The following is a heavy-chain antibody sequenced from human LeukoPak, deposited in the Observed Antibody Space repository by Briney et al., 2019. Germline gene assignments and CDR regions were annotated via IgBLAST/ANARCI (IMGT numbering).Heavy chain of an antibody. CDR2: IRYDGNNK. Sequence: PGGSLRLSCAASGFTFSSYGMHWVRQAPGKGQEWVAFIRYDGNNKQYAESVKGRFTISRDNSKNTLYLQMNSLRADDTAVYYCAKDGGRDYYDSSGYTPHWGQGTLVTVSS. J-gene: IGHJ4*02. V-gene: IGHV3-30*02. CDR1: GFTFSSYG. CDR3: AKDGGRDYYDSSGYTPH. D-gene: IGHD3-22*01.